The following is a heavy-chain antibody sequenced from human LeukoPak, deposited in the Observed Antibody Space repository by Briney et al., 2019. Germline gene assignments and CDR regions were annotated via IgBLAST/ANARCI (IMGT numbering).Heavy chain of an antibody. CDR1: GYTFTGYY. CDR2: INPNSGGT. Sequence: ASVKVSCKASGYTFTGYYMHWVRQAPGQGLEWMGWINPNSGGTNYAQKFRGRVTMTRDTSIGTAYMELSRLRSDDTAVYYCARPPAPSYYYDSSGYSPLNYFDYWGQGTLVTVSS. J-gene: IGHJ4*02. V-gene: IGHV1-2*02. CDR3: ARPPAPSYYYDSSGYSPLNYFDY. D-gene: IGHD3-22*01.